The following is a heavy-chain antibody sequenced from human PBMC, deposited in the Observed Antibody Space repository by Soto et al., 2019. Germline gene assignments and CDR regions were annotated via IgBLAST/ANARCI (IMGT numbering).Heavy chain of an antibody. CDR2: TYYRSKWYN. J-gene: IGHJ4*02. CDR3: ARERPHDYGDYGYYFDY. Sequence: QVQLQQSGPGLVKPSQTLSLTCAISGDSVSSNSDAWNWIRQSPSRGLEWLGRTYYRSKWYNDYAVSVKSRITINPDTSKNQFSLQLNSVTPEDTAVYYCARERPHDYGDYGYYFDYWGQGTLVTVSS. V-gene: IGHV6-1*01. D-gene: IGHD4-17*01. CDR1: GDSVSSNSDA.